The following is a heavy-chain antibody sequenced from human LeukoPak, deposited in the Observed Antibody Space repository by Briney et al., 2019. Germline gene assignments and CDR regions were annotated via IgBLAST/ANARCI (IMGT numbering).Heavy chain of an antibody. D-gene: IGHD3-22*01. V-gene: IGHV3-73*01. CDR3: TRLDDSRGYYYLGFDY. Sequence: GGSLKLSCAASGFTFSGSAMHWVRQASGKGLEWVGRIRSKTNNYATAYAASVKGRFTISRDDSKNTAYLQMNSLKTEDTAVYYCTRLDDSRGYYYLGFDYWGQGTLVTVSS. CDR2: IRSKTNNYAT. J-gene: IGHJ4*02. CDR1: GFTFSGSA.